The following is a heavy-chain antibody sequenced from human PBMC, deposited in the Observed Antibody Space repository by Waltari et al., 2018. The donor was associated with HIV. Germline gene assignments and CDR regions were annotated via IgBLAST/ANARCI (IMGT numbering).Heavy chain of an antibody. D-gene: IGHD2-21*02. CDR2: ISGDGKNK. CDR3: AREVTSSKVMNY. J-gene: IGHJ4*02. Sequence: EVRLVESGGGPVQPGGSLRLSCAASGFTLSLYNMNWVGQTPGKGLGWVAYISGDGKNKYYAEFVNGRLIISKDNGQNFLHLQMDRLSVDDSAKYFCAREVTSSKVMNYWGQGTPVSVSS. V-gene: IGHV3-48*03. CDR1: GFTLSLYN.